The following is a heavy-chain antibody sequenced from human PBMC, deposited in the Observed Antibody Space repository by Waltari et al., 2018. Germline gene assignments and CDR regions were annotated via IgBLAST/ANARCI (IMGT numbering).Heavy chain of an antibody. CDR2: IYTSGST. D-gene: IGHD4-17*01. Sequence: QVQLQESGPGLVKPSETLSLTCTVSGGSISSYYWSWIRQPAGKGLEWIGRIYTSGSTNYNPSLKSRVTMSVDTSKNQFSLMLSSVTAADTAVYYCARGVIDYGDYLDRNWYFDLWGRGTLVTVSS. CDR1: GGSISSYY. CDR3: ARGVIDYGDYLDRNWYFDL. V-gene: IGHV4-4*07. J-gene: IGHJ2*01.